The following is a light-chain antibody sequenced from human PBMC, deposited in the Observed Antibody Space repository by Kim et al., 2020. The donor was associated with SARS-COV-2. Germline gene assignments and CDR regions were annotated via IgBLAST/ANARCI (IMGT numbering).Light chain of an antibody. CDR1: NIGSKS. Sequence: ARGKTARVTCGGNNIGSKSVHWYQQKQGQAPVLVIYYDSDRPSGIPGRFSGSNSGNTATLTISRVEAGDEADYDCQVWDSSSVPYVFGTGTKVTVL. J-gene: IGLJ1*01. CDR2: YDS. V-gene: IGLV3-21*04. CDR3: QVWDSSSVPYV.